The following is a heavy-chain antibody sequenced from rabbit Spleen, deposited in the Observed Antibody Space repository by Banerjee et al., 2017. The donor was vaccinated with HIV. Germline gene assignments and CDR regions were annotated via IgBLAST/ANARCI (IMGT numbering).Heavy chain of an antibody. D-gene: IGHD2-1*01. V-gene: IGHV1S45*01. CDR1: GFSFNNNYY. Sequence: QEQLEESGGDLVKPGASLTLTCTASGFSFNNNYYMCWVRQAPGKGLECIACIYADSSGSTWYASWAKGRFTISKTSSTTVTLQMTTLTAADTATYFCARGSAAMTMVIIGFYLSLWGPGTLVTV. J-gene: IGHJ4*01. CDR3: ARGSAAMTMVIIGFYLSL. CDR2: IYADSSGST.